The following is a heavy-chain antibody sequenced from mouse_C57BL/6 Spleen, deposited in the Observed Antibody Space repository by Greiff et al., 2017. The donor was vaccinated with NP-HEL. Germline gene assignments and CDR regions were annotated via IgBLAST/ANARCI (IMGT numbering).Heavy chain of an antibody. V-gene: IGHV3-6*01. J-gene: IGHJ4*01. D-gene: IGHD1-1*01. Sequence: DVQLQESGPGLVKPSQSLSLTCSVTGYSITSGYYWNWIRQFPGNKLEWMGYISYDGSNNYNPSLKNRISITRDTSKNQFFLKLNSVTTEDTATYYCAREEDYYGSSYNAMDYWGQGTSVTVSS. CDR1: GYSITSGYY. CDR2: ISYDGSN. CDR3: AREEDYYGSSYNAMDY.